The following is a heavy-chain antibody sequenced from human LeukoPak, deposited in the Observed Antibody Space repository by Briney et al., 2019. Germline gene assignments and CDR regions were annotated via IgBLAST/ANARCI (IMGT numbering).Heavy chain of an antibody. CDR2: INPNSGGT. D-gene: IGHD3-3*01. V-gene: IGHV1-2*02. J-gene: IGHJ5*02. CDR1: GYTFTGYY. Sequence: AASVKVSCKASGYTFTGYYMHWVRQAPGQGLEWMGWINPNSGGTNYAQKFQGRVTMTRDTSISTAYMELSRLRSDDTAVYYCARDIDFWSGYYPPTNWFDPWGQGTLVTVSS. CDR3: ARDIDFWSGYYPPTNWFDP.